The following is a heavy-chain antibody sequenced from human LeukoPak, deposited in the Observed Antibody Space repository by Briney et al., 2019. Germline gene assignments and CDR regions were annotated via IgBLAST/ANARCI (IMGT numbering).Heavy chain of an antibody. CDR1: GGSISSYY. V-gene: IGHV4-59*08. D-gene: IGHD5-12*01. CDR2: IYHSGST. J-gene: IGHJ4*02. CDR3: ARVDIVATIVSY. Sequence: PSETLSLTCTVSGGSISSYYWSWLRQPPGKGLEWIGYIYHSGSTNYNPSLKSRVTISVDTSKNQFSLKLSSVTAADTAVYYCARVDIVATIVSYWGQGTLVTVSS.